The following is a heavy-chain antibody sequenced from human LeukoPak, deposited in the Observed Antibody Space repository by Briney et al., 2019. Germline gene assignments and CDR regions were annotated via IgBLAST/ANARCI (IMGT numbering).Heavy chain of an antibody. D-gene: IGHD2-21*02. Sequence: SVKVSCKASGGTFSSYAISWVRQAPGQGLEWMGGIIPIFGTANYAQKFQGRVTITTDESTSTAYMELSSLRSEDTAVYYCARDRYCGGDCSDYWGPGTLVTVSS. V-gene: IGHV1-69*05. CDR1: GGTFSSYA. J-gene: IGHJ4*02. CDR2: IIPIFGTA. CDR3: ARDRYCGGDCSDY.